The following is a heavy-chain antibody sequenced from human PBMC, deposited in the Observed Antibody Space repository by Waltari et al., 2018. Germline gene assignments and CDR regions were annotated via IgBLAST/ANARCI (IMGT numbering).Heavy chain of an antibody. J-gene: IGHJ4*02. V-gene: IGHV1-69*02. CDR3: ATNSGSFPVKN. Sequence: QVQLVQSGAEVKKPGSSVTVSCKASGGIFTTYTFNWVRQDPGQGLVWRGRITPMLGLTHQAQNFQDRLTITADQSRSTAYMDLTSLRSDDTAVYYCATNSGSFPVKNWGQGTLVTVSS. D-gene: IGHD1-26*01. CDR2: ITPMLGLT. CDR1: GGIFTTYT.